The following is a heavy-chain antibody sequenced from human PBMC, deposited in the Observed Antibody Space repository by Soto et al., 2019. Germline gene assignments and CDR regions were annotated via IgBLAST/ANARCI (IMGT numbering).Heavy chain of an antibody. CDR3: ARVLPLKYSAADAFDI. CDR2: IIPILGIA. D-gene: IGHD6-13*01. J-gene: IGHJ3*02. CDR1: GYTFTSYG. Sequence: GASVKVSCKASGYTFTSYGISWVRQAPGQGLEWMGRIIPILGIANYAQKFQGRVTITADKSTSTAYMELSSLRSEDTAVYYCARVLPLKYSAADAFDIWGQGTMVTVSS. V-gene: IGHV1-69*04.